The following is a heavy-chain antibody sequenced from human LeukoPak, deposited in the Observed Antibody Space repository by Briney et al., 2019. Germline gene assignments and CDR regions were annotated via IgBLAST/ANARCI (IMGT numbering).Heavy chain of an antibody. D-gene: IGHD1-1*01. CDR3: ARDGGTTVTHYYYDYGMDV. Sequence: ASVKGSCKVSGYTFTRYGISWVRQATGQGLEWMGWISAYNGNTNYAQKLQGRVTMTTDTSTSTAYMELRSLRSDDTAVYYCARDGGTTVTHYYYDYGMDVWGKGTTVTVSA. J-gene: IGHJ6*04. V-gene: IGHV1-18*04. CDR1: GYTFTRYG. CDR2: ISAYNGNT.